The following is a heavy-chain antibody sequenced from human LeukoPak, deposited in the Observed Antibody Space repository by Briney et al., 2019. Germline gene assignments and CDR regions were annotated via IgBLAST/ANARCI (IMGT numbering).Heavy chain of an antibody. J-gene: IGHJ4*02. Sequence: SETLSLTCTVSGGSISSYYWSWIRQPPGKGLEWIGYIYYSGSTNYNPSLKSRVTISVDTSKNQFSLKLSSVTAADTAVYYCARGYTAMVTDYWGQGTLVTVSS. CDR3: ARGYTAMVTDY. CDR1: GGSISSYY. V-gene: IGHV4-59*01. CDR2: IYYSGST. D-gene: IGHD5-18*01.